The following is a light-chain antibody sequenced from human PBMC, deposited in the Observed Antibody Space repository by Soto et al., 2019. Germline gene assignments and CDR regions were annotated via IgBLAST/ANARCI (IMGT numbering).Light chain of an antibody. CDR1: QSVSSY. Sequence: EIVLTQPPATLSLSPGERATLSCRASQSVSSYLAWYQQKPGQAPRLLIYDASNRATGIPARFSGSGSGTDFTLTISSLEPEDFAVYYCQQRSNWPRPLTFGGGTKVDIK. J-gene: IGKJ4*01. CDR2: DAS. CDR3: QQRSNWPRPLT. V-gene: IGKV3-11*01.